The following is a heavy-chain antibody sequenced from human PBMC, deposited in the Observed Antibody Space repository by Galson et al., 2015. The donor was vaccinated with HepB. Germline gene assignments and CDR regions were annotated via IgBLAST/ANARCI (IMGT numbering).Heavy chain of an antibody. D-gene: IGHD3-22*01. J-gene: IGHJ4*02. CDR1: GYTFTSYY. Sequence: SVKFSCKASGYTFTSYYMHWVRQAPGQRLEWMGWINAGNGNTKYSQKFQGRVTITRDTSASTAYMELSSLRSEDTAVYYCARQTHSSIIVVIITDYWGQGTLVTVSS. CDR3: ARQTHSSIIVVIITDY. CDR2: INAGNGNT. V-gene: IGHV1-3*01.